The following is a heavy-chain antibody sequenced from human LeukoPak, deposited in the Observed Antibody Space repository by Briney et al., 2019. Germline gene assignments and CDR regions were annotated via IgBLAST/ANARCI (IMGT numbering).Heavy chain of an antibody. CDR2: INTDGTVT. CDR3: ATKQWLAPPPDS. D-gene: IGHD6-19*01. CDR1: GFTFSKYW. V-gene: IGHV3-74*01. Sequence: GGSLRLSCAASGFTFSKYWMLWVRQDPGKGLESVSRINTDGTVTTYADSLKGRFTVSRDNADNTMFLQMNSVRDEDTAVYYCATKQWLAPPPDSWGQGTPVTVSS. J-gene: IGHJ4*02.